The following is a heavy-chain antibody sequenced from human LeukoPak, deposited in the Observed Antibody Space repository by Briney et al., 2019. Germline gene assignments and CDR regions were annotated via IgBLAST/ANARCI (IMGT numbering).Heavy chain of an antibody. Sequence: SETLSLTCTVSGGSISSGDYYWSWIRQPPGKGLEWIGYIYYSGSTYYNPSLKSRVTISVDTSKNQFSLKLSSVTAADTAMYYCARDKAVAGIRAFDIWGQGTMVTVSS. J-gene: IGHJ3*02. D-gene: IGHD6-19*01. CDR2: IYYSGST. CDR1: GGSISSGDYY. CDR3: ARDKAVAGIRAFDI. V-gene: IGHV4-30-4*01.